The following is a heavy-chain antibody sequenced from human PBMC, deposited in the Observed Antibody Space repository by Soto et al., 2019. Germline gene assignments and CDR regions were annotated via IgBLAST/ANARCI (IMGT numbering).Heavy chain of an antibody. CDR3: AKDSDPEAIGDWNYGNY. V-gene: IGHV3-23*01. Sequence: GGSLRLSCAASGFTFSSYAMSWVRQAPGKGLEWVSAISGSGGSTYYADSVKGRFTISRDNSKNTLYLQMNSLRAEDTAVYYCAKDSDPEAIGDWNYGNYWGQGTLVTVSS. CDR1: GFTFSSYA. J-gene: IGHJ4*02. D-gene: IGHD1-7*01. CDR2: ISGSGGST.